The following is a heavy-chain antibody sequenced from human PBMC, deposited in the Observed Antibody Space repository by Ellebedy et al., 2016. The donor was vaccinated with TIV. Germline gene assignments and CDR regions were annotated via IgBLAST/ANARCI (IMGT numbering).Heavy chain of an antibody. D-gene: IGHD5-24*01. Sequence: PGGSLRLSCAASGFTFSSYTMNSIRQALGKGLEWVSYITSSSSYTKYADPVKGRFTISRDNAKNSLYLQMNSLRAEDTAVYYCASPSGAMAWGQGTLVTVSS. CDR1: GFTFSSYT. CDR2: ITSSSSYT. J-gene: IGHJ5*02. CDR3: ASPSGAMA. V-gene: IGHV3-21*05.